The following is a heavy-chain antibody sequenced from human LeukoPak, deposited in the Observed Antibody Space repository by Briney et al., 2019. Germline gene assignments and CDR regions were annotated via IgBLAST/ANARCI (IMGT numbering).Heavy chain of an antibody. CDR2: IYYSGST. J-gene: IGHJ4*02. CDR3: ARQISWIQLYNYFDY. Sequence: SETLSLTCTVSGGSISSSSYYWGWIRQPLGKGLEWIGSIYYSGSTYYNPSLKSRVTISVDTSKNQFSLKLSSVTAADTAVYYCARQISWIQLYNYFDYWGQGTLVTVSS. D-gene: IGHD5-18*01. CDR1: GGSISSSSYY. V-gene: IGHV4-39*01.